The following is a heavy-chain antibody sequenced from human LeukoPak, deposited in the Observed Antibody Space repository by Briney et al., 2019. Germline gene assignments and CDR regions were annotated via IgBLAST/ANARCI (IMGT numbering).Heavy chain of an antibody. J-gene: IGHJ4*02. D-gene: IGHD5-18*01. CDR2: ISYTGST. CDR3: ARGDSYGAAEY. V-gene: IGHV4-59*12. Sequence: PSETLSLTCTVSGGSINTYYWSWIRQPPGQGLEWIGYISYTGSTNYNPSLKSRITISVDRSKNQFSLKLSSVTAADTAVYYCARGDSYGAAEYWGQGTLVTVSS. CDR1: GGSINTYY.